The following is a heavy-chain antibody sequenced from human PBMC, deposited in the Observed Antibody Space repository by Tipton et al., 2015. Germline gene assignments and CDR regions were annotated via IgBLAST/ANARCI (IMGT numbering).Heavy chain of an antibody. V-gene: IGHV3-53*01. J-gene: IGHJ5*02. CDR3: ARFRSSWFDP. CDR1: GFTFTNYA. Sequence: SLRLSCAASGFTFTNYAMSWVRQAPGKGLEWVSVIYSGGSTYSADSVKGRFTISRDNFKNTLYLQMNSLRAEDTAVYYCARFRSSWFDPWGQGTLVTVSS. CDR2: IYSGGST.